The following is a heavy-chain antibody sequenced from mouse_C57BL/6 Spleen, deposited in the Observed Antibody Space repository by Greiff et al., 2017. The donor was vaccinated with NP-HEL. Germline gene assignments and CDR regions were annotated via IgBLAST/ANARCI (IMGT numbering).Heavy chain of an antibody. Sequence: EVKLQESGPGLVKPSQSLSLTCSVTGYSITSGYYWNWIRQFPGNKLEWMGYISYDGSNNYNPSLKNRISITRDTSKNQFFLKLNSVTTEDTATYYCARADGDAMDYWGQGTSVTVSS. V-gene: IGHV3-6*01. CDR3: ARADGDAMDY. CDR2: ISYDGSN. J-gene: IGHJ4*01. CDR1: GYSITSGYY.